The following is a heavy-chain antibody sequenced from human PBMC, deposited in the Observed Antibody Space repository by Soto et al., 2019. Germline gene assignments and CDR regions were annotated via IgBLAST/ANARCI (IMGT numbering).Heavy chain of an antibody. CDR3: ARDLDCDFWSGPRADAFDI. D-gene: IGHD3-3*01. CDR1: GYTFTSYA. V-gene: IGHV1-3*01. CDR2: INAGNGNT. Sequence: ASVKVSCKASGYTFTSYAMHWVRQAPGQRLEWMGWINAGNGNTKYSQKFQGRVTITRDTSASTAYMELSSLRSEDTAVYYCARDLDCDFWSGPRADAFDIWGQGTMVNVSS. J-gene: IGHJ3*02.